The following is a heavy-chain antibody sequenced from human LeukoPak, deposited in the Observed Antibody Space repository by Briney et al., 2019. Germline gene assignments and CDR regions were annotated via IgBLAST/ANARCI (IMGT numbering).Heavy chain of an antibody. V-gene: IGHV4-59*08. D-gene: IGHD1-26*01. CDR1: GGSMSSYY. J-gene: IGHJ4*02. CDR2: IFYSGST. Sequence: PSETLSLTCTVSGGSMSSYYWSWIRQPPGKGLEWSGYIFYSGSTNYNPSLKSRVTLSVDTSKNQFSLRLGSVTAADTAVYYCARQPYMLGAYYFDYWGQGTLVTVSS. CDR3: ARQPYMLGAYYFDY.